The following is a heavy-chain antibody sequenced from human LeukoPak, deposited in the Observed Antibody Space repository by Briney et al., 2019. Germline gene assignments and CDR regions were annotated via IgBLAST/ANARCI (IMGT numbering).Heavy chain of an antibody. V-gene: IGHV3-7*01. CDR3: ANERWGSSGHFDL. Sequence: GASLRLSCTASGFTLSSYWMSWVRQAPGKGLELVANIKEDGSEKYYVDSVKGRFSISRDNPKNSLSLQMNSLRVEDTAVFYCANERWGSSGHFDLWGQGTLVTVSS. D-gene: IGHD6-19*01. J-gene: IGHJ4*02. CDR1: GFTLSSYW. CDR2: IKEDGSEK.